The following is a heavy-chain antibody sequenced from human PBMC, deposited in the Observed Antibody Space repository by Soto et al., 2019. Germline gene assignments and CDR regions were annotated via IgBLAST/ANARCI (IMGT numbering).Heavy chain of an antibody. Sequence: SETLSLTCTVSGGSISSGGYYWCWIRQHPGKGLEWIGYIYYSGSTYYNPSLKSRVTISVDTSKNQFSLKLSSVTAADTAVYYGARAPGATTFGYWGQGTLVTVSS. J-gene: IGHJ4*02. D-gene: IGHD6-25*01. CDR1: GGSISSGGYY. CDR3: ARAPGATTFGY. CDR2: IYYSGST. V-gene: IGHV4-31*03.